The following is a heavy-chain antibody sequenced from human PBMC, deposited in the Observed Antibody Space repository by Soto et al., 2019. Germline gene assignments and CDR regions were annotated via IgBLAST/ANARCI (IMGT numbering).Heavy chain of an antibody. Sequence: ASVKVSCKASGYTFTGYYMHWVRQAPGQGLEWMGWINPNSGGTNYAQKFQGWVTMTRDTSISTAYTELSRLRSDDTAVYYCATGSSSFETFDYWGQGTMVTVSS. CDR3: ATGSSSFETFDY. D-gene: IGHD6-6*01. CDR1: GYTFTGYY. CDR2: INPNSGGT. J-gene: IGHJ4*02. V-gene: IGHV1-2*04.